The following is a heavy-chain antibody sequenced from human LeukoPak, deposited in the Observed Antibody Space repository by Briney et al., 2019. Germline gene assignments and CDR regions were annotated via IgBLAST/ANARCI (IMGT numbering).Heavy chain of an antibody. Sequence: PGRSLRLSCAASGFTFSSYGMDWVRQAPGKGLEWVAVISYDGSNKYYADSVKGRFTISRDNSKNTLYLQMNSLRAEDTAVYYCAKDRLIAARSIDYWGQGTLVTVSS. CDR1: GFTFSSYG. V-gene: IGHV3-30*18. D-gene: IGHD6-13*01. CDR3: AKDRLIAARSIDY. J-gene: IGHJ4*02. CDR2: ISYDGSNK.